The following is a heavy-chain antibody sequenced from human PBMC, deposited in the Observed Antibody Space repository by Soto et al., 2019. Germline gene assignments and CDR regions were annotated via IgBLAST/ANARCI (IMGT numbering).Heavy chain of an antibody. D-gene: IGHD3-22*01. CDR2: INHSGST. CDR3: ALTTESYYFDY. J-gene: IGHJ4*02. Sequence: PSETLSLTCAVYGGSFSCYYWSWIRQPPGKGLEWIGEINHSGSTNYSPSLKSRVTISVDTSKNQFSLKLSSVTAADTAVYYCALTTESYYFDYWGQGTLVTVSS. V-gene: IGHV4-34*01. CDR1: GGSFSCYY.